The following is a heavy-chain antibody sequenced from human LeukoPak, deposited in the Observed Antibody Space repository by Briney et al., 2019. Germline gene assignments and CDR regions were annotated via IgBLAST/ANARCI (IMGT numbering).Heavy chain of an antibody. Sequence: PSETLSLTCTVSGGSISSYYWSWIRQPPGKGLEWIGYIYNSESNNYKPSLKSRVTISADTSKNQLSLKLSSVTAADTAVYYCARVGSWYYFDYWGQGILVTVSS. V-gene: IGHV4-59*08. CDR2: IYNSESN. CDR3: ARVGSWYYFDY. CDR1: GGSISSYY. D-gene: IGHD1-26*01. J-gene: IGHJ4*02.